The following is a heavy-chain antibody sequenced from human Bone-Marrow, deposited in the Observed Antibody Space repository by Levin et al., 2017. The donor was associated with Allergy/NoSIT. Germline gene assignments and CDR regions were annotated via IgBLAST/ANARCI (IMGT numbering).Heavy chain of an antibody. CDR1: QFTFSWYW. V-gene: IGHV3-7*01. J-gene: IGHJ4*02. D-gene: IGHD2-2*02. CDR3: AREDCSSSSCYIDY. Sequence: PGGSLRLSCAASQFTFSWYWMTWVRQAPGKGLEWVANIKLDGSEKYYVDSVKGRFTISRDNAKKSLYLQMNSLRAEDTAVYYCAREDCSSSSCYIDYWGQGTLVTVSS. CDR2: IKLDGSEK.